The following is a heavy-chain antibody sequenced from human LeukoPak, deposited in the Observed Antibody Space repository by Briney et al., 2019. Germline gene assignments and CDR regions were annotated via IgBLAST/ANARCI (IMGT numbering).Heavy chain of an antibody. D-gene: IGHD3-22*01. CDR3: ARVDYYDSSGYLGSRDYYYYMDV. CDR2: INHSGST. CDR1: GGSFSGYY. J-gene: IGHJ6*03. Sequence: SETLSLTCAVYGGSFSGYYWSWIRQPPGKGLEWIGEINHSGSTNYNPSLKSRVTISVDTSKNQFSLKLSSVTAADTAVYYCARVDYYDSSGYLGSRDYYYYMDVWGKGTTVTVSS. V-gene: IGHV4-34*01.